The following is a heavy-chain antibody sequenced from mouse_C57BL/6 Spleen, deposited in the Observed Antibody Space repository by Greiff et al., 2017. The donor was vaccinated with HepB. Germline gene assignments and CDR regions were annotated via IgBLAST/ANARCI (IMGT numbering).Heavy chain of an antibody. CDR2: ISSGGSYT. D-gene: IGHD1-1*01. Sequence: EVMLVESGGDLVKPGGSLKLSCAASGFTFSSYGMSWVRQTPDKRLEWVATISSGGSYTYYPDSVKGRFTISRDNAKNTLYLQMSSLKSEDTAMYYCARPITTVVPSFAYWGQGTLVTVSA. CDR1: GFTFSSYG. J-gene: IGHJ3*01. V-gene: IGHV5-6*02. CDR3: ARPITTVVPSFAY.